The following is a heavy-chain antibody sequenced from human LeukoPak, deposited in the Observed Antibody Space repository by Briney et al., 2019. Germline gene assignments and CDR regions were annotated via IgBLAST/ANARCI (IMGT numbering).Heavy chain of an antibody. D-gene: IGHD5-24*01. J-gene: IGHJ4*02. CDR2: IYYSGST. CDR1: GGSISSGGYY. Sequence: PSETLSLTCTVSGGSISSGGYYWSWIRQHPGKGLEWIGYIYYSGSTYYNPSLKSRVTISVDTSKNQFSLKLSSVTAADTAVYYCARAAMNLDGYNWWYFDYWGQGTLVTVSS. V-gene: IGHV4-31*03. CDR3: ARAAMNLDGYNWWYFDY.